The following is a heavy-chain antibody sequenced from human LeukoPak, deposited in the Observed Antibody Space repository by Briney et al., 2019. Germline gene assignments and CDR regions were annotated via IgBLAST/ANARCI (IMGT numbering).Heavy chain of an antibody. J-gene: IGHJ4*02. Sequence: PSETLSLTCAVYGGSFSGYYGSWIRQPPGKGLEWIGEINHSGSTNYNPSLKSRVTISVDTSKNQFSLKLSSVTAADTAVYYCARRQLDYWGQGTLVTVSS. D-gene: IGHD6-13*01. CDR3: ARRQLDY. CDR1: GGSFSGYY. CDR2: INHSGST. V-gene: IGHV4-34*01.